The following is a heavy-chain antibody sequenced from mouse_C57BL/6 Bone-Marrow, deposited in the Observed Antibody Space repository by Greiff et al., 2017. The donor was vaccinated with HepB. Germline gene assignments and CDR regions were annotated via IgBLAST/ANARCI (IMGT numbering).Heavy chain of an antibody. J-gene: IGHJ1*03. D-gene: IGHD6-2*01. CDR2: IYPGDGDT. CDR1: GYAFSSSW. Sequence: VKVVESGPELVKPGASVKISCKASGYAFSSSWMNWVKQRPGKGLEWIGRIYPGDGDTNYNGKFKGKATLTADKSSSTAYMQLSSLTSEDSAVYFCARLASSLYWYFDVWGTQTTVTVSS. V-gene: IGHV1-82*01. CDR3: ARLASSLYWYFDV.